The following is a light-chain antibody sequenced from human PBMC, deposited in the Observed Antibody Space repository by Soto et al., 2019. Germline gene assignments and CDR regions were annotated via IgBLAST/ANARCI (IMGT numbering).Light chain of an antibody. V-gene: IGKV3-20*01. CDR2: GAS. CDR3: QQYGSSPQA. Sequence: EIVLTQSPGTLSLSPGERVTLSCRASQSVTRSFLAWYQQKPGQAPRLLIYGASSRATGIPGRFSGSGPGTDFTLTISSLEPEDFAVYYCQQYGSSPQAFGPGTKVYSK. CDR1: QSVTRSF. J-gene: IGKJ3*01.